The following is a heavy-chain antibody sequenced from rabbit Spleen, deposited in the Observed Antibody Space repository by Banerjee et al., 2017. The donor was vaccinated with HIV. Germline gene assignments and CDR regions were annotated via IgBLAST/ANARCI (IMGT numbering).Heavy chain of an antibody. D-gene: IGHD4-1*01. CDR2: IGTGDIWT. CDR3: ARETSSGWGIVSFYFSL. Sequence: QSLEESGGDLVKPGASLTLTCTASGFSFSGSAMSWVRQAPGKGLEWIACIGTGDIWTNYASWAKGRFTISKTSSTTVTLQMTSLTAADTATYFCARETSSGWGIVSFYFSLWGPGTLVTVS. V-gene: IGHV1S40*01. CDR1: GFSFSGSA. J-gene: IGHJ4*01.